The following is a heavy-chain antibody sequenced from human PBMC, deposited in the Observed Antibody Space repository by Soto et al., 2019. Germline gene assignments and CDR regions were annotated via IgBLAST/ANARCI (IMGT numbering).Heavy chain of an antibody. V-gene: IGHV3-11*01. D-gene: IGHD3-3*01. CDR3: ARGDFWSGYYTYYYYGMDV. CDR2: ISSSGSTI. Sequence: GGSLRLSCAASGFTFSDYYMSWIRRAPGKGLEWVSYISSSGSTIYYADSVKGRFTISRDNAKNSLYLQMNSLRAEDTAVYYCARGDFWSGYYTYYYYGMDVWGQGTTVTVSS. J-gene: IGHJ6*02. CDR1: GFTFSDYY.